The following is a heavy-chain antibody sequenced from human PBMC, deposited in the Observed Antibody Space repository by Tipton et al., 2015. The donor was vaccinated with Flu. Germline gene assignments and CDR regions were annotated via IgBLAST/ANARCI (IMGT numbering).Heavy chain of an antibody. CDR1: GGSFSGYY. CDR2: ITQTGNI. V-gene: IGHV4-34*01. D-gene: IGHD3/OR15-3a*01. CDR3: ARLYHFSTVFHWYFDL. J-gene: IGHJ2*01. Sequence: GLVKPSETLSLTCTVFGGSFSGYYWRWIRQPPGMGLEWIGEITQTGNINYNPSLESRVTLSLDTSKNQFSLKMNGVTAPDTAVYYCARLYHFSTVFHWYFDLWGRGSLVTVSS.